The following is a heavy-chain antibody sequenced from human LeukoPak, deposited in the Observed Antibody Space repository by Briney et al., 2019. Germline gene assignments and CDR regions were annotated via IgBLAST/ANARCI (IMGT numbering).Heavy chain of an antibody. D-gene: IGHD1-1*01. J-gene: IGHJ4*02. CDR3: ARSQQLVRTFDS. V-gene: IGHV4-59*01. CDR2: ISFIGET. Sequence: PSEALSLTCTVSGDSISLYYWSWIRQSPGKGLEWIGYISFIGETNYNPSLKSRVTISQDTSKNQLSLRLSSVTAADTAVYYCARSQQLVRTFDSWGQGTLVTVSS. CDR1: GDSISLYY.